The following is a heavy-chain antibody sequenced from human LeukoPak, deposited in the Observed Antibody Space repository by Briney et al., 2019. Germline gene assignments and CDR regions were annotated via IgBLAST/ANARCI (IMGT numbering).Heavy chain of an antibody. CDR1: GFTFSSYA. CDR3: AQDWVVRGVIYYFDY. V-gene: IGHV3-23*01. D-gene: IGHD3-10*01. Sequence: GGALRLSCAASGFTFSSYAMSWVRQTPGKGLEWGSAISGIGCSTYYADSVKGRCTISRDNSKNTLYLQMNSLRAEDTAVYYCAQDWVVRGVIYYFDYWGQGTLVTVSS. CDR2: ISGIGCST. J-gene: IGHJ4*02.